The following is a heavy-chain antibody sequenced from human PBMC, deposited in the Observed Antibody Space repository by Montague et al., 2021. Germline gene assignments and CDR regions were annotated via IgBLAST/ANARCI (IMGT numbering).Heavy chain of an antibody. J-gene: IGHJ4*02. CDR2: IGGSGDDT. V-gene: IGHV3-23*01. D-gene: IGHD3-10*01. Sequence: SLRLSCAVSTSTFRTYVMSWVRQAPGTGLEWLSSIGGSGDDTHYADSVKGRFTISRDISRKTLYLQMDSLTAEDTAVYFCATRGTIVRGVISPQYFDYWGREPRSPSPQ. CDR1: TSTFRTYV. CDR3: ATRGTIVRGVISPQYFDY.